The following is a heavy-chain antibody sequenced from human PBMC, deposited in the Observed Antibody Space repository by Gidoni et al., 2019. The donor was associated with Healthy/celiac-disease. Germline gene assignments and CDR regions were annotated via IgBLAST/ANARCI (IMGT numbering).Heavy chain of an antibody. D-gene: IGHD3-3*01. CDR2: ISSSSSTI. CDR3: AREAEWPTDY. V-gene: IGHV3-48*01. Sequence: EVQLVESGGGLVQPGGSLRLSCAASGFTFSSYSMNGVRQAPGKGLEWVSYISSSSSTIYYADSVKGRFTISRDNAKNSLYLQMNSLRAEDTAVYYCAREAEWPTDYWGQGTLVTVSS. J-gene: IGHJ4*02. CDR1: GFTFSSYS.